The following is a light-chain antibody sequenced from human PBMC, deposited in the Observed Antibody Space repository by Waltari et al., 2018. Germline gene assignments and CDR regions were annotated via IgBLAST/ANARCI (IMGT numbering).Light chain of an antibody. Sequence: CRASQSVGRHLAWYQKKPGQAPRLLIYDASARATGTPDRFSGSGSGTDFSLTISRLESEDVAVYYCQKYVNLPATFGQGTKVEIK. CDR1: QSVGRH. V-gene: IGKV3D-15*02. CDR3: QKYVNLPAT. J-gene: IGKJ1*01. CDR2: DAS.